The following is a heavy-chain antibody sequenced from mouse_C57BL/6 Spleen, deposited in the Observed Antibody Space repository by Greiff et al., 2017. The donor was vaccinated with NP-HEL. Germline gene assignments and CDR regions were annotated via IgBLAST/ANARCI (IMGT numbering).Heavy chain of an antibody. CDR1: GFTFTDYY. CDR3: ARYKEPLYYYAMDY. CDR2: IRNKANGYTT. J-gene: IGHJ4*01. Sequence: EVQLVESGGGLVQPGGSLSLSCAASGFTFTDYYMSWVRQPPGKALEWLGFIRNKANGYTTEYSASVKGRFTISRDNSQSILYLQMNALRAEDSATYDCARYKEPLYYYAMDYWGQGTSVTVSS. D-gene: IGHD6-5*01. V-gene: IGHV7-3*01.